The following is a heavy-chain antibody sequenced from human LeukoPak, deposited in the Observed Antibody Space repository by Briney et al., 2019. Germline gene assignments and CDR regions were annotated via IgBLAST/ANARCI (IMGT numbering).Heavy chain of an antibody. V-gene: IGHV3-74*01. CDR1: GFTFSSYS. Sequence: GGSLRLSCAASGFTFSSYSMNWVRQAPGKGLEWAARISYDGSSADHADSVKGRFTISRDNAKDTLYLQMNSLRVEDTGVYYCARRRTIGDYDYWGQGTLVTVSS. D-gene: IGHD3-16*01. J-gene: IGHJ4*02. CDR2: ISYDGSSA. CDR3: ARRRTIGDYDY.